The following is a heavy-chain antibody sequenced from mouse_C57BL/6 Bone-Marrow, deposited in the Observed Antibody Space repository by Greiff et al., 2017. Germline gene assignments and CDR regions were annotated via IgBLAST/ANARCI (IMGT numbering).Heavy chain of an antibody. Sequence: VKLVESGAELARPGASVKLSCKASGYTFTSYGISWVKQRTGQGLEWIGKIYPCSGNTYYNQKFKGKATLTADKSSSTAYMELRSLTSEDSAVYFCASQGLIRRYAMDYWGQGTSVTVSS. CDR3: ASQGLIRRYAMDY. V-gene: IGHV1-81*01. CDR1: GYTFTSYG. J-gene: IGHJ4*01. D-gene: IGHD1-2*01. CDR2: IYPCSGNT.